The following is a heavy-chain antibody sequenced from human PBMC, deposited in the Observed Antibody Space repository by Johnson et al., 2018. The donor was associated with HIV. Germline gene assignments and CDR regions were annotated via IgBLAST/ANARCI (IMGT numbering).Heavy chain of an antibody. J-gene: IGHJ3*02. CDR1: GFTFSSYW. V-gene: IGHV3-7*04. CDR2: IKQDGSEK. D-gene: IGHD1-26*01. Sequence: VQLVESGGGLVQPGGSLRLSCAASGFTFSSYWMSWVRQAPGKGLEWVANIKQDGSEKYYVDSVKGRFTISRDNAKNSLYLQMNSLRAEDTALYYCARERGSGSYYSAFDIWGQGTMVTVSS. CDR3: ARERGSGSYYSAFDI.